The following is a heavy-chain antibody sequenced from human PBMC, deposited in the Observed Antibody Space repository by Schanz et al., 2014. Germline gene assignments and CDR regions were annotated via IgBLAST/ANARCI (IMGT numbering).Heavy chain of an antibody. J-gene: IGHJ5*02. D-gene: IGHD2-2*01. CDR3: ARDRRRYCSTASCLHDNWFDP. Sequence: QVQLVPSGAEVKKPGSSMKVSCKASGGTFNSYTISWVRQAPGQGLEWMGRIIPILGIANYAQNFQGRVTITADKSSDTAYMELSSLRSEDTAMYHCARDRRRYCSTASCLHDNWFDPWGQGTLVIVSS. CDR1: GGTFNSYT. V-gene: IGHV1-69*08. CDR2: IIPILGIA.